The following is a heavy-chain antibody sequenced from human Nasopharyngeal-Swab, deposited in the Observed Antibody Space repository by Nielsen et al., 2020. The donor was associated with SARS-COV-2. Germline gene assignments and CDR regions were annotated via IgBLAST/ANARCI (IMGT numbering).Heavy chain of an antibody. Sequence: SETLSLTCTVSGDSVSSGAYYWNWIRQLPGKGLEWLGYIYYTGSTYYNPSLKSRVTISVDTSKNQFSLKLSSVTAADTAVYYCARGPHSEGYYYYMDVWGKGTTVTVSS. V-gene: IGHV4-31*03. CDR2: IYYTGST. CDR3: ARGPHSEGYYYYMDV. J-gene: IGHJ6*03. CDR1: GDSVSSGAYY.